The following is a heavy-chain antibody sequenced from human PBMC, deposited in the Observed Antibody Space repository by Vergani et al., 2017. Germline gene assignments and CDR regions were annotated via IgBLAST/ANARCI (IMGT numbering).Heavy chain of an antibody. CDR1: GFTVSSNY. CDR3: ARDQVGSSDNYYYYYMDV. D-gene: IGHD6-6*01. Sequence: EVQLVESGGGLVQPGGSLRLSCAASGFTVSSNYMSWVRQAPGKGLEWVSVIYSGGSTYYADSVKGRFTISRDNSKNTLYLQMNRLRAEDTAVYYCARDQVGSSDNYYYYYMDVWGKGTTVTVSS. J-gene: IGHJ6*03. V-gene: IGHV3-66*02. CDR2: IYSGGST.